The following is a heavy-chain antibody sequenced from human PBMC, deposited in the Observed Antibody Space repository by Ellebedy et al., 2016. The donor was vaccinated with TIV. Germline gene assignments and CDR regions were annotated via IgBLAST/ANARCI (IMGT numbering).Heavy chain of an antibody. Sequence: GESLKISXAASGFTFSSYAMSWVRQAPGKGLEWVSAISGSGGSTYYADSVKGRFTISRDNSKNTLYLQMNSLRAEDTAVYYCAKQVSAFDYWGQGTLVTVSS. V-gene: IGHV3-23*01. CDR3: AKQVSAFDY. CDR2: ISGSGGST. D-gene: IGHD2-15*01. J-gene: IGHJ4*02. CDR1: GFTFSSYA.